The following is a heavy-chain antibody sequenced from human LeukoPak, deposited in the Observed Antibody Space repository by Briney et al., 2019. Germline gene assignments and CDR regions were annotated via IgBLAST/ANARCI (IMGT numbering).Heavy chain of an antibody. D-gene: IGHD6-13*01. J-gene: IGHJ5*02. Sequence: SETLSLTCTVSGGSISSSSYYWGWIRQPPGKGLEWIGSIYYSGSTYYNPSLKSRVTISVDTSKNQFSLKLSSVTAADTAVYYCARGKYSSSWYRWFDPWGQGTLVTVSS. CDR3: ARGKYSSSWYRWFDP. CDR2: IYYSGST. CDR1: GGSISSSSYY. V-gene: IGHV4-39*07.